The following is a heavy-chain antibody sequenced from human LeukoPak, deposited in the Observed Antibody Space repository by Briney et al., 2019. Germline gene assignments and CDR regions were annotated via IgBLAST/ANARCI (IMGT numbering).Heavy chain of an antibody. CDR1: GGSISSGSYY. D-gene: IGHD2-2*01. CDR2: IYTSGST. CDR3: ARDTPAAPWYFDL. J-gene: IGHJ2*01. Sequence: SQTLSLTCTVSGGSISSGSYYWSWIRQPAGKGLEWIGRIYTSGSTNYNPSLKGRVTISVDTSKNQFSLKLSSVTAADTAVYYCARDTPAAPWYFDLWGRGTLVTVSS. V-gene: IGHV4-61*02.